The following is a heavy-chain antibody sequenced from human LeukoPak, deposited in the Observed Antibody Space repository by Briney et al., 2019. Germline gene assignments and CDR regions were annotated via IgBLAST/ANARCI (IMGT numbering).Heavy chain of an antibody. J-gene: IGHJ5*02. Sequence: SVKVSRKASGGTFSSYAISWVRQAPGQGLEWMGGIIPIFGTANYAQKFQGRVTITADESTSTAYMELSSLRSEDTAVYYCARAEEDCSSTSCYTPEWFDPWGQGTLVTVSS. D-gene: IGHD2-2*02. CDR3: ARAEEDCSSTSCYTPEWFDP. V-gene: IGHV1-69*01. CDR1: GGTFSSYA. CDR2: IIPIFGTA.